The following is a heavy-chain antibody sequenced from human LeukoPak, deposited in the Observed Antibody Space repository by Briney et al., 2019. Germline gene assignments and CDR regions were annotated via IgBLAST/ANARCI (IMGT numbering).Heavy chain of an antibody. CDR3: ARDIPGIAVAGPSHYFDY. Sequence: SETLSLTCTASGGSISSGSYYWSWIRQPAGKGLEWIGRIYTSGSTNYNPSLKSRVTISVDTSKNQFSLKLSSVTAADTAVYYCARDIPGIAVAGPSHYFDYWGQGTLVTVSS. CDR1: GGSISSGSYY. V-gene: IGHV4-61*02. J-gene: IGHJ4*02. CDR2: IYTSGST. D-gene: IGHD6-19*01.